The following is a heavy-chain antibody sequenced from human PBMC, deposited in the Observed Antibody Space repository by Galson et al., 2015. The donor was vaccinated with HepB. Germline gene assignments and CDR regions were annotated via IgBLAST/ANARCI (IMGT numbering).Heavy chain of an antibody. J-gene: IGHJ4*02. V-gene: IGHV3-9*01. Sequence: SLRLSCAASGFTFDDYAMHWVRQAPGKGLEWVSGISWNSGSIGYADSVKGRFTISRDNAKNSLYLQMNSLRAEDTALYYCAKAAGWVGSYTLSHFDYWDQGTLVTVSS. CDR3: AKAAGWVGSYTLSHFDY. CDR2: ISWNSGSI. CDR1: GFTFDDYA. D-gene: IGHD1-26*01.